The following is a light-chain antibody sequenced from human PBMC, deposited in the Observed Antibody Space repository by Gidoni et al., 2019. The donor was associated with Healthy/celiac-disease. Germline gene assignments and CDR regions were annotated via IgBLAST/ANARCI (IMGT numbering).Light chain of an antibody. V-gene: IGLV2-14*01. Sequence: QSALTQPASVSGSPGPSITISCTGTSSDVGGYNYVSWYQQHPGKAPKLMIYEVSNRPSGVSNRFSGSKSGNTASLTISGLQAEDEADYYCSSYTSSSTRYSFGGGTKLTVL. J-gene: IGLJ2*01. CDR1: SSDVGGYNY. CDR2: EVS. CDR3: SSYTSSSTRYS.